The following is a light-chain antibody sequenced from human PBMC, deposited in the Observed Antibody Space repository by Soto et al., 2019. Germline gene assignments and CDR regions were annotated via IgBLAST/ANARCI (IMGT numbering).Light chain of an antibody. CDR3: ASYAGSQNYV. CDR1: SADVGGYNF. Sequence: QSALTQPPSASGSLRQSVTISCTGTSADVGGYNFVSWYQQHPGKAPKLMIFEVSQRPSGVPDRFSGSKSGNTASLTVSELQAEDEADYYCASYAGSQNYVFGTGTKLTVL. V-gene: IGLV2-8*01. CDR2: EVS. J-gene: IGLJ1*01.